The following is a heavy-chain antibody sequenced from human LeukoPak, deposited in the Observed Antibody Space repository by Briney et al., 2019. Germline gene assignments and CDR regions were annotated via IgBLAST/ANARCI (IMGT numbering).Heavy chain of an antibody. CDR1: GGTFSSYA. CDR3: ARDCSSTSCEGLY. D-gene: IGHD2-2*01. Sequence: SVKVSCKASGGTFSSYAISWVRQAPGQGLEWMGGIIPIFGTANYAQKFQGRVTITADESTSTAYMELSSLRSEDTAVYYCARDCSSTSCEGLYWGQGTLVTVSS. J-gene: IGHJ4*02. V-gene: IGHV1-69*01. CDR2: IIPIFGTA.